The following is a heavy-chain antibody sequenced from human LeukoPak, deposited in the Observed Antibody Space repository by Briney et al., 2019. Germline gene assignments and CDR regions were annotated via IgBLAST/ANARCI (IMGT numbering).Heavy chain of an antibody. CDR3: SAGVGTSDFDY. CDR2: IKSKTDSGTR. CDR1: GFTFNNAW. Sequence: PGGSLRLSCAASGFTFNNAWMSWVRQAPGKRLEWVSRIKSKTDSGTRDFAASVKGRFIISRDDSRNTMYLQMSSLKTEDTAVYYCSAGVGTSDFDYWGQGILVTVSS. V-gene: IGHV3-15*01. D-gene: IGHD1-26*01. J-gene: IGHJ4*02.